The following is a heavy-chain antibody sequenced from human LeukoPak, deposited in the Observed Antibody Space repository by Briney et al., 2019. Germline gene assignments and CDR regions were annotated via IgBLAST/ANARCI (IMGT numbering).Heavy chain of an antibody. CDR2: FYSGGMT. CDR3: ARHFDHPTAYFDS. J-gene: IGHJ4*02. D-gene: IGHD1-14*01. Sequence: SETLSLTCTVTGGSISSGDYYWSWLRQPPGKGLEWIASFYSGGMTFYSPSLKSRLTISADTFRNPFSLRLSSVTAADTALYFCARHFDHPTAYFDSWGQGSLVTVSS. V-gene: IGHV4-39*01. CDR1: GGSISSGDYY.